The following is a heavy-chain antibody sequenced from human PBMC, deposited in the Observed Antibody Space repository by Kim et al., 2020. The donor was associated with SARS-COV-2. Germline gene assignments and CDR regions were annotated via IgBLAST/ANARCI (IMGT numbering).Heavy chain of an antibody. Sequence: SETLSLTCAVYGGSFSGYYWSWIRQPPGKGLEWIGEINHSGSTNYNPSLKSRVTISVDTSKNQFSLKLSSVTAADTAVYYCSRGVDYVWGSYRSPFGYWG. D-gene: IGHD3-16*02. V-gene: IGHV4-34*01. J-gene: IGHJ4*01. CDR1: GGSFSGYY. CDR3: SRGVDYVWGSYRSPFGY. CDR2: INHSGST.